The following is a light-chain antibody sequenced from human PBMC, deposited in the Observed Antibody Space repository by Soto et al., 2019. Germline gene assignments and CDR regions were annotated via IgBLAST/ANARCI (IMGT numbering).Light chain of an antibody. V-gene: IGKV1-33*01. CDR1: RDIAHY. CDR3: QQYDALPLT. Sequence: DIQLTQSPSSLSASVGDRITITCQASRDIAHYLSWYQQKPGKAPQLLVYDASKLQTGVPSRFSGSDSGTDFTFAISSLQPEDRATYFCQQYDALPLTFGGGTKVEIK. J-gene: IGKJ4*01. CDR2: DAS.